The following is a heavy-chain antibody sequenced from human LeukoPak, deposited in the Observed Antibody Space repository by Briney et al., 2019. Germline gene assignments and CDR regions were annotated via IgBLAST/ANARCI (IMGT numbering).Heavy chain of an antibody. V-gene: IGHV1-46*01. J-gene: IGHJ4*02. D-gene: IGHD3-10*01. CDR1: GYSLTEMS. CDR3: ASSYYGSGSRPSYFDY. CDR2: INPSGVST. Sequence: ASVKVSCKVSGYSLTEMSMHWVRQAPGQGLEWMGIINPSGVSTSYAQKFQGRVTMTRDTSTSTVYMELSSLRSEDTAVYYCASSYYGSGSRPSYFDYWGQGTLVTVSS.